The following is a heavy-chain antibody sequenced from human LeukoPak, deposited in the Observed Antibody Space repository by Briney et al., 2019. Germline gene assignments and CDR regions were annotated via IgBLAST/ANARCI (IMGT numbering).Heavy chain of an antibody. V-gene: IGHV3-49*04. CDR2: IRGKAYGGTT. J-gene: IGHJ4*02. CDR1: GFTFGDYA. D-gene: IGHD6-19*01. CDR3: TRERLAVAGTSTY. Sequence: PGRSLRLSCTASGFTFGDYAMSWVRQAPGKGLEWVGFIRGKAYGGTTEYAASARGRFTISRDDSKSIAYLQMNSLKTEDTAVYYCTRERLAVAGTSTYWGQGTLVTVSS.